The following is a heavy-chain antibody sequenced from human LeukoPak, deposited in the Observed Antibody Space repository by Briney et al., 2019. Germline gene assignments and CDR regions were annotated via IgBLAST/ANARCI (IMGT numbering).Heavy chain of an antibody. V-gene: IGHV3-33*01. CDR1: GFTFSSYG. D-gene: IGHD4-17*01. CDR2: IWYDGSNK. CDR3: ASSYGDYAFDGMDV. J-gene: IGHJ6*04. Sequence: GGSLRLSCAASGFTFSSYGMHWVRQAPGKGLEWVAVIWYDGSNKYYADSVKGRSTISRDNSKNTLYLQMNSLRAEDTAVYYCASSYGDYAFDGMDVWGKGTTVTVSS.